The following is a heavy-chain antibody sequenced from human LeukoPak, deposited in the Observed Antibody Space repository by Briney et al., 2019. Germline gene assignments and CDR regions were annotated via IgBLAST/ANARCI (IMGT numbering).Heavy chain of an antibody. Sequence: PGGSLRLSCAASGFTFSDYWMHWVRQAPGKGLEWVSRIYIDGGRTAYADSVKGRFTISRDNARNTVSLQLSSLRAEDTAVYFCARGLRDDYGTDVWSQGTTVTVSS. CDR1: GFTFSDYW. CDR3: ARGLRDDYGTDV. J-gene: IGHJ6*02. CDR2: IYIDGGRT. V-gene: IGHV3-74*01.